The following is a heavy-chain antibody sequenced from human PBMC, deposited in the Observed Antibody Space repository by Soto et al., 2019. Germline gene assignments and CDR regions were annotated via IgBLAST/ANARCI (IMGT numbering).Heavy chain of an antibody. D-gene: IGHD3-10*01. CDR1: GFTFSSYA. Sequence: GGSLRLSCAASGFTFSSYAMSWVRQAPGKGLEWVSAISGSGGSTYYADSVKGRFTISRDNSKNTLYLQMNSLRAEDTAVYYCAKDPHHSNYYGSGSYMYWGQGTLVTVSS. CDR3: AKDPHHSNYYGSGSYMY. J-gene: IGHJ4*02. V-gene: IGHV3-23*01. CDR2: ISGSGGST.